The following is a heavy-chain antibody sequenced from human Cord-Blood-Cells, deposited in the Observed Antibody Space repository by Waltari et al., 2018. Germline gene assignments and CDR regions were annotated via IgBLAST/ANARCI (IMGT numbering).Heavy chain of an antibody. CDR3: ARHDWGSGALNWFDP. Sequence: QLQLQESGPGLVKPSETLSLTCTVSGGSISSSSYYWGWIRQPPGKGLEWIGSIYYSGSTYYNPSLKSRVTISVDTSKNHFSLKLSSVTAADTAVYYCARHDWGSGALNWFDPWGQGTLVTVSS. CDR1: GGSISSSSYY. D-gene: IGHD7-27*01. CDR2: IYYSGST. J-gene: IGHJ5*02. V-gene: IGHV4-39*01.